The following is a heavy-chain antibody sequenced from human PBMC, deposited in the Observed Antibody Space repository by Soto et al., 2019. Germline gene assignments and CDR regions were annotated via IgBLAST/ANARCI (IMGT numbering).Heavy chain of an antibody. CDR2: ISGSGDST. J-gene: IGHJ1*01. CDR1: GLHFSSYA. V-gene: IGHV3-23*01. CDR3: AKGVPGIAVAGTGYFQH. D-gene: IGHD6-19*01. Sequence: GGSMIVSCAASGLHFSSYAMSWVRQAPGKGLEWVSGISGSGDSTYYADSVKGRFTISRDNSKNTLYLQMNSLRAEDTAVYYCAKGVPGIAVAGTGYFQHWGQGTLVTVSS.